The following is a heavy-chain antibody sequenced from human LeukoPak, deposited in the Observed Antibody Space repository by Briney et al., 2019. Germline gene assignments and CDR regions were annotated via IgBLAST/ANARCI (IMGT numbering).Heavy chain of an antibody. D-gene: IGHD1-14*01. Sequence: GGSLRLSCAASGFTFSSYEMNGVRQAPGKGLEWVSYISSRASTIYYADSVRGRFTISRDNAKNSLYLQMNSLRAADTAVYYCARQDPRSLVPAFDFWGQGTMVTVSS. V-gene: IGHV3-48*03. CDR3: ARQDPRSLVPAFDF. CDR2: ISSRASTI. CDR1: GFTFSSYE. J-gene: IGHJ3*01.